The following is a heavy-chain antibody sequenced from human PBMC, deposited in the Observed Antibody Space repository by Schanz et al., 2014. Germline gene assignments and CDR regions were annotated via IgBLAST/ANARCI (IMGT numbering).Heavy chain of an antibody. D-gene: IGHD5-12*01. V-gene: IGHV3-11*06. CDR2: ISHNTFYT. CDR3: ARDEGKDGYNLAFDV. J-gene: IGHJ3*01. Sequence: QVQLVESGGGLVKPGGSLRLSCAASGFTFTDYYISWIRQAPGMGLEWVSYISHNTFYTDYADSVKGRFTISRDNAKNSVYLQMNTLRAEDTAIYYCARDEGKDGYNLAFDVWGQGTLVTVSS. CDR1: GFTFTDYY.